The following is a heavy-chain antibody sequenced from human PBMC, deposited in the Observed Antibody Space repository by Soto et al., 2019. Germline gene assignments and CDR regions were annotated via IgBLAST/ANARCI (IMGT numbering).Heavy chain of an antibody. CDR2: ISGSGGST. Sequence: AAAGFTFSGNTTLLVRLAQRKGLEWVSAISGSGGSTYYADSVKGRFTISRDNSKNTLYLQMNSLTSEDTAVYYCARDRSADRFVQYFQHWGPGTLV. J-gene: IGHJ1*01. CDR1: GFTFSGNT. D-gene: IGHD6-19*01. V-gene: IGHV3-23*01. CDR3: ARDRSADRFVQYFQH.